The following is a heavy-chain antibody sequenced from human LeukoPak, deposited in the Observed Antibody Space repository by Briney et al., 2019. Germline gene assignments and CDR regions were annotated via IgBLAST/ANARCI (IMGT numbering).Heavy chain of an antibody. Sequence: ASVNVSCKASGYTFTIYGISWVRQAPGQGLEWMGWISAYNGNTNYAQKLQGRVTMTTDTSTSTAYMELRSLRSDDTAVYYCARDYYDSSGPISPSDYWGQGTLVTVSS. CDR2: ISAYNGNT. CDR3: ARDYYDSSGPISPSDY. D-gene: IGHD3-22*01. CDR1: GYTFTIYG. V-gene: IGHV1-18*01. J-gene: IGHJ4*02.